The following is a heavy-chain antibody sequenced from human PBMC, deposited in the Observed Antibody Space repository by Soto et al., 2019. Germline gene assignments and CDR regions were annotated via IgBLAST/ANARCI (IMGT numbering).Heavy chain of an antibody. CDR2: MNANTDNT. V-gene: IGHV1-18*01. CDR3: ARVVLEWLPTSGFDY. D-gene: IGHD5-12*01. Sequence: ASVKVSCKASGYTFTSYDINWVRQAPGQGLEWMGWMNANTDNTNYAQKFQGRSTMTTDTSTNTAFMELRGLRSDDTAVYYCARVVLEWLPTSGFDYWGQGTLVTVSS. J-gene: IGHJ4*02. CDR1: GYTFTSYD.